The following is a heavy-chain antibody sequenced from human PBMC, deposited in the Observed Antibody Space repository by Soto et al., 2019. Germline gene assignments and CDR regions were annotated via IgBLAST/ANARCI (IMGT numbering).Heavy chain of an antibody. J-gene: IGHJ6*02. CDR1: GFTFSSYG. V-gene: IGHV3-30*18. D-gene: IGHD6-19*01. CDR3: AKDLLFAPYSSGWYSYYGIDV. Sequence: LRLSCAASGFTFSSYGMHWVRQAPGKGLEWVAVISYDGSNKYYADSVKGRFTISRDNSKNTLYLQMNSLRAEDTAVYYCAKDLLFAPYSSGWYSYYGIDVWGQGTTVTVSS. CDR2: ISYDGSNK.